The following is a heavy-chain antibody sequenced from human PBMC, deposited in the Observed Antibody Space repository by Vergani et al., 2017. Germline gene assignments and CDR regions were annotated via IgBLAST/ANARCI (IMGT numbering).Heavy chain of an antibody. J-gene: IGHJ3*02. CDR1: GFTFSSYS. V-gene: IGHV3-21*01. Sequence: EVQLVESGGGLVKPGGSLRLSCAASGFTFSSYSMNWVRQAPGKGLEWVSSISSSSSYIYYADSVKGRFTISRDNAKNSLYLQMNSLRAEDTAVYYCAIDWGARSILWKRSGAFDIWGQGTMVTVSS. CDR2: ISSSSSYI. D-gene: IGHD2-21*01. CDR3: AIDWGARSILWKRSGAFDI.